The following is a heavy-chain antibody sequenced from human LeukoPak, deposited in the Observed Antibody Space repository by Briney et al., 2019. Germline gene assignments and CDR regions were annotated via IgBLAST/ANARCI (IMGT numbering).Heavy chain of an antibody. CDR2: INHSGST. CDR3: ARGWGSYSSGWYRNYYYGMDV. J-gene: IGHJ6*02. V-gene: IGHV4-34*01. Sequence: SETLSLTCAVYGGSFSGYYWSWIRQPPGKGLEWIGEINHSGSTNYNPSLKSRVTISVDTSKNQFSLKLSSVTAADTAVYYCARGWGSYSSGWYRNYYYGMDVWGQGTTVTVSS. D-gene: IGHD6-19*01. CDR1: GGSFSGYY.